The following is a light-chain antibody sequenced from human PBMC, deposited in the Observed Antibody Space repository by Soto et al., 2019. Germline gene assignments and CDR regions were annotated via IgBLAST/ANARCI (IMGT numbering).Light chain of an antibody. V-gene: IGKV1-27*01. J-gene: IGKJ3*01. CDR1: QGISSY. Sequence: DIQMTQSPSSLSASVGDRVTITCRASQGISSYLAWYQQKPGKVPKLLIYSASTLQSGVPSRFSGSGSGTYFTLPISSLQPEDVATYYFHKCNSAPFTFGPGTKVDIK. CDR2: SAS. CDR3: HKCNSAPFT.